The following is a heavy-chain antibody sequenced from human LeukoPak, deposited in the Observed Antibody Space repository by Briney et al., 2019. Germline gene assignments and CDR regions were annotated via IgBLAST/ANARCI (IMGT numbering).Heavy chain of an antibody. V-gene: IGHV1-69*13. CDR3: ARLRSGYYYYYGMDV. Sequence: EASVTVSCKASGGTFSSYAISWVRQAPGQGLEWMGGIIPIFGTANYAQKFQGRVTITADESTSTAYMELSGLRSEDTAVYYCARLRSGYYYYYGMDVWGQGTTVTVSS. CDR2: IIPIFGTA. D-gene: IGHD3-3*01. CDR1: GGTFSSYA. J-gene: IGHJ6*02.